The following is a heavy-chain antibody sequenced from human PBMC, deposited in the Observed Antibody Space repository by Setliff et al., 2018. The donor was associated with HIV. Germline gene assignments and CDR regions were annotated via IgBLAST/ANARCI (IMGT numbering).Heavy chain of an antibody. V-gene: IGHV3-23*01. CDR3: MNGGRLSDAFDI. CDR2: ISGSGGST. D-gene: IGHD6-25*01. J-gene: IGHJ3*02. Sequence: PGGSLRLSCAASGFIFSSYAMNWVRQAPGKGLEWVSVISGSGGSTYYADSVKGRFTISRDNSKNTLYLQMNSLRAEDTAVYYCMNGGRLSDAFDIWGQGTMVTVSS. CDR1: GFIFSSYA.